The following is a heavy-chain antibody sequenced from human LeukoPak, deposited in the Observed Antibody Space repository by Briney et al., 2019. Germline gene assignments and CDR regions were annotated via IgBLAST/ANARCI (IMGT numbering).Heavy chain of an antibody. J-gene: IGHJ4*02. D-gene: IGHD3-22*01. V-gene: IGHV3-23*01. CDR3: AKDQDFYDSSGYPDY. CDR1: GFTFSSYA. Sequence: QSGGSLRLSCAASGFTFSSYAMSWVRQAPGKGLEWVSAISGSGGSTYYADSVKGRFTISRDNSENTLYLQMNSLRAEDTAVYYCAKDQDFYDSSGYPDYWGQGTLVTVSS. CDR2: ISGSGGST.